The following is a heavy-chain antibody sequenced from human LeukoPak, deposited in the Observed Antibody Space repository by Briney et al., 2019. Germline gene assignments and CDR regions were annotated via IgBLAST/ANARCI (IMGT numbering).Heavy chain of an antibody. CDR3: ARPIFPYCGGDCPNAFDI. D-gene: IGHD2-21*02. J-gene: IGHJ3*02. CDR1: GGSISSYY. Sequence: SETLSLTCTVPGGSISSYYWSWIRQPPGKGLEWIGYIYYSGSTNYNPSLKSRVTISVDTSKNQFSLKLSSVTAADTAVYYCARPIFPYCGGDCPNAFDIWGQGTMVTVSS. CDR2: IYYSGST. V-gene: IGHV4-59*08.